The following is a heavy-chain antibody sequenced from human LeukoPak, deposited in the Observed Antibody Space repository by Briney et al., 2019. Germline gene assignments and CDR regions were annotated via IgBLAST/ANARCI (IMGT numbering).Heavy chain of an antibody. CDR3: ARGGRDGMDV. D-gene: IGHD3-16*01. V-gene: IGHV1-18*01. J-gene: IGHJ6*02. Sequence: ASVKASCKASGSTFTSYGFTWVRQAPGQGLEWMGWISAYNGNTNYAQNFQGRVTMTTDTSTTTVYMELRSLRSDDTAVYYCARGGRDGMDVWGQGTTVTVSS. CDR1: GSTFTSYG. CDR2: ISAYNGNT.